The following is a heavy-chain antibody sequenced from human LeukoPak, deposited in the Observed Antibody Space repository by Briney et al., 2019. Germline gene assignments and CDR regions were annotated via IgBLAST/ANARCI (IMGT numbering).Heavy chain of an antibody. V-gene: IGHV1-69*04. CDR3: ARGVYYDSSGYYY. CDR2: IIPILGIA. J-gene: IGHJ4*02. D-gene: IGHD3-22*01. CDR1: GCTFSSYA. Sequence: GASVKVSCKASGCTFSSYAISWVRQAPGQGLEWMGRIIPILGIANYAQKFQGRVTITADKSTSTAYMERSSLRSEDTAVYYCARGVYYDSSGYYYWGQGTLVTVSS.